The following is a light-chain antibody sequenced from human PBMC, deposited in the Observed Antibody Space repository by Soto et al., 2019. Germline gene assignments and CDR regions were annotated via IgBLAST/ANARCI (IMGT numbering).Light chain of an antibody. CDR3: QQYNTWPLT. CDR1: QSVGTN. J-gene: IGKJ4*01. Sequence: EIVMTQSPATLSVSPGERATLSCRASQSVGTNLAWYQQKPGQAPRLLIYGASTRATGIPARFSGSGSGTEFTLTISSLQSEDFAVYYCQQYNTWPLTFGGGTNVDIK. CDR2: GAS. V-gene: IGKV3-15*01.